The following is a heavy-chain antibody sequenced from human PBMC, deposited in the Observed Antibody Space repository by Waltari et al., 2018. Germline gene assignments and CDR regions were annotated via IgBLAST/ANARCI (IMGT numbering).Heavy chain of an antibody. CDR1: GPRFSTYW. D-gene: IGHD2-2*01. V-gene: IGHV3-74*01. J-gene: IGHJ4*02. CDR3: AAPHSTSWYVSDY. CDR2: INGDESTT. Sequence: EVQLVESGGGLVQPGGSLRLSCAASGPRFSTYWMHWVRQGPGKGLVWVSRINGDESTTNYADSVKGRFTISRDNAKNTLYLQMNSLRAEDTAVYYCAAPHSTSWYVSDYWGQGALVTVSS.